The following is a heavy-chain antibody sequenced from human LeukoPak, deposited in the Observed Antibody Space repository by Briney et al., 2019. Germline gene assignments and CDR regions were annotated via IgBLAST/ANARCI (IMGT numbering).Heavy chain of an antibody. Sequence: DPSETLSLTCAVSGGSVNSHFCSWVRQPPGKGLEWIGYIYYSGSTNYNPSLKSRVTISVDTSKNQFSLKLSSVTAADTAVYYCGSGSSFPLRYWGQGTLVTVSS. CDR1: GGSVNSHF. D-gene: IGHD3-10*01. V-gene: IGHV4-59*08. CDR3: GSGSSFPLRY. CDR2: IYYSGST. J-gene: IGHJ4*02.